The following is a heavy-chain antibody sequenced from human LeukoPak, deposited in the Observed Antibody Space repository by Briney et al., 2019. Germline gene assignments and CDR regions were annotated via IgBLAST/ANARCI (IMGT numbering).Heavy chain of an antibody. CDR3: AKAASGNWNDVSDY. V-gene: IGHV3-23*01. J-gene: IGHJ4*02. CDR1: GFTFSTYA. D-gene: IGHD1-20*01. CDR2: ISGRGVST. Sequence: GGSLRLSCAASGFTFSTYAMSWVRQAPGKGLEWVSAISGRGVSTSYADSVRGRFTISRDNSKNTLYLQMISLRAEDTAVYYCAKAASGNWNDVSDYWGQGTLVTVSS.